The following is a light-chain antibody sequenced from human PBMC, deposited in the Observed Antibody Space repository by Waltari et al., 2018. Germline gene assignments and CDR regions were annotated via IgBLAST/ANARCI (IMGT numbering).Light chain of an antibody. CDR1: TSNIGTNI. CDR3: ATWDDSLSGRV. CDR2: ANY. Sequence: QSVLTQPPSTSGTPGQRVTISCSGSTSNIGTNIVTWYQLLPGTAPKTVIFANYHRPSGVPDRFSASKSGTSASLVISGLQSEDEADYFCATWDDSLSGRVFGGGTKVTVL. J-gene: IGLJ3*02. V-gene: IGLV1-44*01.